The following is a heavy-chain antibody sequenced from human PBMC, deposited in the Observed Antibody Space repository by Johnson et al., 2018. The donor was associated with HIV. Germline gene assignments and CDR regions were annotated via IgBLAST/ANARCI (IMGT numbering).Heavy chain of an antibody. D-gene: IGHD6-13*01. CDR1: GFTFSSYA. J-gene: IGHJ3*02. Sequence: QVQLVESGGGVVQPGRSLRLSCAASGFTFSSYAMHWVRQAPGTGLEWVAVISYAGSNKYYADSVKGRFTISRDNAKNSLYLQMNSLRAEDTALYYCAKGGAAAGLDAFDIWGQGTMVTVSS. CDR2: ISYAGSNK. CDR3: AKGGAAAGLDAFDI. V-gene: IGHV3-30-3*01.